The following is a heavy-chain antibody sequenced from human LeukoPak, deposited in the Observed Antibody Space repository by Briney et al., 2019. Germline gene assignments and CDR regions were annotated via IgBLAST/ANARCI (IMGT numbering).Heavy chain of an antibody. CDR3: ARGMIVTMVRGVVITSDYYYGMDV. V-gene: IGHV4-59*01. CDR1: GGSISSYY. Sequence: SETLSLTCNVSGGSISSYYWSWIRQPPGKGLEWIGYIYYSGSTNYNPSLKSRVTISVDTSKNQFSLKLSSVTAADTAVYYCARGMIVTMVRGVVITSDYYYGMDVWGQGTTVTVSS. J-gene: IGHJ6*02. CDR2: IYYSGST. D-gene: IGHD3-10*01.